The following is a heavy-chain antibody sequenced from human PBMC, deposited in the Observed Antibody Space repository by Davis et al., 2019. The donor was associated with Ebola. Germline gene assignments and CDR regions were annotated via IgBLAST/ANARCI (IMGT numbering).Heavy chain of an antibody. D-gene: IGHD7-27*01. J-gene: IGHJ6*03. CDR2: IIPILGIT. CDR3: ARDQELGYYYYMDV. Sequence: SVKVSCKASGYTFTSYGINWVRQAPGQGLEWMGGIIPILGITNYAQKFQGRVTITADRSTTTAYMELSSLRSEDTAVYYCARDQELGYYYYMDVWGKGTTVTVSS. CDR1: GYTFTSYG. V-gene: IGHV1-69*10.